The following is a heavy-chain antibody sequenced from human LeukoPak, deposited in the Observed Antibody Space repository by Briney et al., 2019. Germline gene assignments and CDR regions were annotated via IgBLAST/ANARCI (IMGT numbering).Heavy chain of an antibody. CDR3: ARIPHPDYADAQ. D-gene: IGHD4-17*01. J-gene: IGHJ4*02. Sequence: GGSLRLSCEASGFTVSSFEINWVREAPGKGLEWVSYISSSGGTMDYADSVKGRFTVSRDNGKKLVHLQLNSLRAEDTAVYFCARIPHPDYADAQWGQGTLVIVSS. CDR1: GFTVSSFE. V-gene: IGHV3-48*03. CDR2: ISSSGGTM.